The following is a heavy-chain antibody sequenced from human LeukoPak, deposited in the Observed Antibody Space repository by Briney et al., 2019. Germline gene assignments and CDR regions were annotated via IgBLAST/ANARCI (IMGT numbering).Heavy chain of an antibody. V-gene: IGHV3-74*01. CDR3: ARVNTGNCYFDL. CDR1: GFTFSRYW. D-gene: IGHD3-10*01. Sequence: GGSLRLSCAASGFTFSRYWMHWVRQAPGKGLVWVSRINTDGSTTSYADSVRGRFTISRDNAENTVYLQMNSLGAEDTALYFCARVNTGNCYFDLWGRGTLVTVSS. J-gene: IGHJ2*01. CDR2: INTDGSTT.